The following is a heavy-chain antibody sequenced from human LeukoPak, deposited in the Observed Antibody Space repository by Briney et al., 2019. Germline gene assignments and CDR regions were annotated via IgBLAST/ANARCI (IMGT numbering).Heavy chain of an antibody. CDR1: GFTFSTYA. J-gene: IGHJ3*02. D-gene: IGHD2-2*01. V-gene: IGHV3-30*04. CDR2: ISYGGSSE. Sequence: GGSLRLSCAASGFTFSTYAMHWVRQAPGKGLEWVAVISYGGSSENYADSVKGRFTVSRDNSKSTLYLQMNSLRVEDTAVYYCAAAATLRDAFDIWGQGTMVTVSS. CDR3: AAAATLRDAFDI.